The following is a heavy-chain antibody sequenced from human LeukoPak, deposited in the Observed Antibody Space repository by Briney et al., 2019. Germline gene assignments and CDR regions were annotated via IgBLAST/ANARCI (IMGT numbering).Heavy chain of an antibody. Sequence: SETLSLTCTVSGGSIRSSYYYWGWIRQPPGKGLEWIGEINHSGSTNYNPSLKSRVTISVDTSKNQFSLKLSSVTAADTAVYYCARGGDYWVDYFDYWGQGTLVTVSS. CDR2: INHSGST. CDR3: ARGGDYWVDYFDY. V-gene: IGHV4-39*07. CDR1: GGSIRSSYYY. D-gene: IGHD4-17*01. J-gene: IGHJ4*02.